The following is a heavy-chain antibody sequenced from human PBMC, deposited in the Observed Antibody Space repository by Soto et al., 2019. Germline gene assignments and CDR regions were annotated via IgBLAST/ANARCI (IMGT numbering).Heavy chain of an antibody. J-gene: IGHJ4*02. CDR3: ARNFHSSGYLDY. Sequence: QVQLVQSGAEVKKPGSSVKVSCKASGGTFSSYAISWVRQAPGQGLEWMGGIIPILGTANYAQKFQGRVTITADESTSTADMELSSLRSEDTAVYYCARNFHSSGYLDYCGQGTLVTVSS. CDR1: GGTFSSYA. D-gene: IGHD3-22*01. CDR2: IIPILGTA. V-gene: IGHV1-69*01.